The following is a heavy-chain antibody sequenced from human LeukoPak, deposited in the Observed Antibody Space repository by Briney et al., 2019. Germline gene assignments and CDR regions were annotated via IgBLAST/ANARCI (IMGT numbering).Heavy chain of an antibody. V-gene: IGHV1-69*13. CDR1: GGTFSGYS. CDR3: ARDVDSSMVTNWFDS. CDR2: IIVIFGTP. J-gene: IGHJ5*01. Sequence: SVKVSCKASGGTFSGYSFSWVRQAPGQGLEWLGEIIVIFGTPNYPQKFHGRVTITADESTSTVYMELSSLRSEDTAMYDCARDVDSSMVTNWFDSWGQGTLVTVSS. D-gene: IGHD5-18*01.